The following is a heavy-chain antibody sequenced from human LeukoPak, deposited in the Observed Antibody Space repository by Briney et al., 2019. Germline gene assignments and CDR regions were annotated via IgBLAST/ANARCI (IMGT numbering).Heavy chain of an antibody. V-gene: IGHV4-4*07. CDR3: ARVAPSGYYYMDV. CDR2: IDNSGST. J-gene: IGHJ6*03. CDR1: GGSISSYY. Sequence: SETLSLTCTVSGGSISSYYWSWIRQPAGKGQEWIGRIDNSGSTNYNPSLKSRVTISVDKSKNQFSLKVSSVTAADTAVYYCARVAPSGYYYMDVWGKGTTVTVSS. D-gene: IGHD6-25*01.